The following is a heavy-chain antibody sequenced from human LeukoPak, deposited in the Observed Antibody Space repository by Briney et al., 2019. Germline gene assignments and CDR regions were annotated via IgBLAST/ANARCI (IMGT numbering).Heavy chain of an antibody. CDR2: INPNSGGT. CDR3: ARHGLKGNWFDP. Sequence: ASVKVSCKASGYTFTGYYMHWVRQAPGQGLEWMGWINPNSGGTNYAQKFQGRVTMTRDTSISTAYMELSRLRSDDTAMYYCARHGLKGNWFDPWGQGTLVTVSS. J-gene: IGHJ5*02. CDR1: GYTFTGYY. V-gene: IGHV1-2*02. D-gene: IGHD3-16*01.